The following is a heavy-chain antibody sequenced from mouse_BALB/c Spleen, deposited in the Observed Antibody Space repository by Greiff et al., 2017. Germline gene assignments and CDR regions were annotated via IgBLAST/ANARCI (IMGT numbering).Heavy chain of an antibody. V-gene: IGHV1-87*01. CDR1: GYTFTSYW. Sequence: VQLVESGAELARPGASVKLSCKASGYTFTSYWMQWVKQRPGQGLEWIGAIYPGDGDTRYTQKFKGKATLTADKSSSTAYMQLSSLASEDSAVYYCASSSYGSSYFDYWGQGTTLTVSS. D-gene: IGHD1-1*01. CDR2: IYPGDGDT. J-gene: IGHJ2*01. CDR3: ASSSYGSSYFDY.